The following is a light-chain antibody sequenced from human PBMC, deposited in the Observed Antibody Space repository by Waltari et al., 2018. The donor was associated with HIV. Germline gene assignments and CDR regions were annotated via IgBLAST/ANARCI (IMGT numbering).Light chain of an antibody. CDR1: AFPNPY. CDR2: KDT. V-gene: IGLV3-25*03. J-gene: IGLJ2*01. Sequence: SYELTQPPSVSVSPEQTPRIPCSGGAFPNPYAYWYQQKPGQAPVLVIYKDTERPSGIPERFSGSSSGTTVTLTISGVQAEDEADYYCQSADSSGTVVFGGGTKLTVL. CDR3: QSADSSGTVV.